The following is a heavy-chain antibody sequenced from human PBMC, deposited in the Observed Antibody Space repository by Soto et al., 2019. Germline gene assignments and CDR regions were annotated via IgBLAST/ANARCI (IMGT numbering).Heavy chain of an antibody. D-gene: IGHD6-13*01. V-gene: IGHV4-39*01. Sequence: QLQLQESGPGLVKPSETLSLTCTVSGGSISSSSYYWGWIRQPPGKGLEWIGSMDYSGSTYYNPSLKSRVTIAGDTSKNQCSLKLSSVTATDTAVYYCARHSSSWYVGWYFDLWGRGTLVTVSS. J-gene: IGHJ2*01. CDR3: ARHSSSWYVGWYFDL. CDR2: MDYSGST. CDR1: GGSISSSSYY.